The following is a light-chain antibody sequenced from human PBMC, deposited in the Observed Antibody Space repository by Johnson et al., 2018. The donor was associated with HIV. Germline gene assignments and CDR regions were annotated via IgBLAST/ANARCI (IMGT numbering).Light chain of an antibody. CDR2: ENN. J-gene: IGLJ1*01. CDR1: SSNIENNY. V-gene: IGLV1-51*02. Sequence: QSVLTQPPSVSAAPGQKVTISCSGSSSNIENNYVSWYQQLPGTAPKVLIYENNKRPSGIPDRFSGSKSGTSANLDITGLQTGDEADYYCGTWDSSLSAGEYVFGTGTKVTVL. CDR3: GTWDSSLSAGEYV.